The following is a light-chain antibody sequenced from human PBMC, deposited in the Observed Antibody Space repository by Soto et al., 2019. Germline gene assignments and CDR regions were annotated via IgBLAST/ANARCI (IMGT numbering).Light chain of an antibody. Sequence: QAVVTQPPSVSGAPWQRVTISCSGSSSNIGAGYDVHWYQQFPGTAPKLLIYGNNNRPSGVPDRFSGSKSGTSASLAITGLQAEDEADYYCQSFDTRLNSVVFGGGTKLTVL. V-gene: IGLV1-40*01. CDR1: SSNIGAGYD. J-gene: IGLJ2*01. CDR3: QSFDTRLNSVV. CDR2: GNN.